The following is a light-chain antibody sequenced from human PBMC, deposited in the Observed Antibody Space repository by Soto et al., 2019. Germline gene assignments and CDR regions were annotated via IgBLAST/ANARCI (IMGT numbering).Light chain of an antibody. CDR2: DAS. Sequence: DIQMTQSPSALSASLGDRVTITCRASHSIDTWLAWYQQRPGKAPNLLIYDASSLASGVPSRFGGGGSGTEFTLTISNLQPDDFGTYYCHQYKSYTPYTIGQGTKVEIK. CDR3: HQYKSYTPYT. V-gene: IGKV1-5*01. J-gene: IGKJ2*01. CDR1: HSIDTW.